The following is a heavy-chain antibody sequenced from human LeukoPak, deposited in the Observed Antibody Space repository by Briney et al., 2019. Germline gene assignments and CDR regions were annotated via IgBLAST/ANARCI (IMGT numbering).Heavy chain of an antibody. Sequence: ASVKVSCKASGYTFTSYGISWVRQAPGQGLEWMGWINPNSGGTNYAQKFQGRVTMTRDTSISTAYMELSRLRSDDTAVYYCARVGRYYDSSGYYGYWGQGTLVTVSS. V-gene: IGHV1-2*02. CDR2: INPNSGGT. D-gene: IGHD3-22*01. CDR3: ARVGRYYDSSGYYGY. J-gene: IGHJ4*02. CDR1: GYTFTSYG.